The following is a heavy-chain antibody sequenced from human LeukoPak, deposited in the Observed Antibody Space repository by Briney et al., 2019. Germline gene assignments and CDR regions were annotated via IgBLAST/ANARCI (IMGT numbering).Heavy chain of an antibody. Sequence: GASVKVSCKASGYTFTGYYMHWVRHAPGQGLEWMGRINPNSCGKNYAQKFQGRVTVPRDTSISTAYTEQSRLRSGDTAVYYCARSIVLRYFHLLSYWGQGTLVTVSS. V-gene: IGHV1-2*02. CDR3: ARSIVLRYFHLLSY. D-gene: IGHD3-9*01. CDR1: GYTFTGYY. CDR2: INPNSCGK. J-gene: IGHJ4*02.